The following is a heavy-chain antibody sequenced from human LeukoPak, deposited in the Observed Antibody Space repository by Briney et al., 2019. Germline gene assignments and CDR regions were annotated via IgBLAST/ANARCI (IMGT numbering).Heavy chain of an antibody. V-gene: IGHV1-18*01. D-gene: IGHD5-24*01. CDR2: ISAYNCNT. J-gene: IGHJ3*02. CDR1: GYTFTSYG. Sequence: ASVKVSRKASGYTFTSYGIMGVRQAPGQGLVGVGWISAYNCNTNYAQKLQGTVTMTTDTSTSTAYMELRSLRSDDTAVYYCARWLQFNDAFDIWGQGTMVTVPS. CDR3: ARWLQFNDAFDI.